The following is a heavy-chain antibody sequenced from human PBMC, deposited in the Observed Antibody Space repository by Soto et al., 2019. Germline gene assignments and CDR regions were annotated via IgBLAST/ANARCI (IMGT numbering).Heavy chain of an antibody. V-gene: IGHV3-64*01. CDR3: ARDGSIVATLITYYFDY. CDR2: ISSNGGST. CDR1: GFTFSSYA. D-gene: IGHD5-12*01. Sequence: HPGGSLRLSCAASGFTFSSYAMHWVRQAPGKGLEYVSAISSNGGSTYYANSVKGRFTISRDNSKNTLYLQMGSLRAEDMAVYYCARDGSIVATLITYYFDYWGQGTLVTVSS. J-gene: IGHJ4*02.